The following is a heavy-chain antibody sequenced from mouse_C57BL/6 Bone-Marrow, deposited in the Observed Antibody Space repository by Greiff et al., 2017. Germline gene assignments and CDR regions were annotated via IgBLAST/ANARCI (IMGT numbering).Heavy chain of an antibody. CDR1: GYTFTSYW. CDR3: AREGSSSYWYFDV. J-gene: IGHJ1*03. D-gene: IGHD1-1*01. CDR2: IDPSDSNT. Sequence: QVQLQQPGAELVMPGASVKLSCKASGYTFTSYWMHWVKQRPGQGLEWIGEIDPSDSNTNYNQKFKSKSTLTVDKSSSTAYMQLSSLTSEDSAVYYCAREGSSSYWYFDVWGTGTTVTVSS. V-gene: IGHV1-69*01.